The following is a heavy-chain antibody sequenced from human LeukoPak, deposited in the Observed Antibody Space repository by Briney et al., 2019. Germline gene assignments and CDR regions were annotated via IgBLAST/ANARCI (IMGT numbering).Heavy chain of an antibody. CDR3: AKIGVSGHWYFDL. J-gene: IGHJ2*01. CDR2: ISSSGSHI. CDR1: ESTFSSFP. Sequence: PGGSLRLSCTASESTFSSFPMSWVRQAPGRGLEWISSISSSGSHIYYADSLKGRFTVSRDSAKNSLNVQMNSLRAEDTAVYYCAKIGVSGHWYFDLWGRGTLVTVSS. V-gene: IGHV3-21*01. D-gene: IGHD5/OR15-5a*01.